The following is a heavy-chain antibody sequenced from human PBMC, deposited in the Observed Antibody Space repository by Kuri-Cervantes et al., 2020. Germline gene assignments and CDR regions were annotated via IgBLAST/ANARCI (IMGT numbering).Heavy chain of an antibody. V-gene: IGHV4-34*01. CDR2: INHSGST. CDR3: ARGLLVRRRQGMNAFDI. Sequence: SQTLSLTCAVYGGSFSGYYWSWIRQPPGKGLEWIGEINHSGSTNYNPSLKSRVTISVDTSKNQFSLKLSSVTAADTAEYYCARGLLVRRRQGMNAFDIWGQGTMVTVSS. D-gene: IGHD3-10*01. J-gene: IGHJ3*02. CDR1: GGSFSGYY.